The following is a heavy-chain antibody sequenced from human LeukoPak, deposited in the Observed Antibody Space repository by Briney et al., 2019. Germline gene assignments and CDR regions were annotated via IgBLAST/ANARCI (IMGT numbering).Heavy chain of an antibody. V-gene: IGHV3-43*01. CDR3: ARDRARGVSGPIRH. CDR1: GLTLRDYV. D-gene: IGHD3-3*01. Sequence: PGGSLRLSCAASGLTLRDYVMNWVRQAPGKGLEWVSPINWNDGSTYYADSVRGRFTNSRDNSKNTLYLQMNSLRTEDTALYYCARDRARGVSGPIRHWGQGTLVTVSS. CDR2: INWNDGST. J-gene: IGHJ1*01.